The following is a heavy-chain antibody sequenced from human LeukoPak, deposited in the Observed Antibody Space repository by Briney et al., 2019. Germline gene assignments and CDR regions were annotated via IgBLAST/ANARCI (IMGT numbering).Heavy chain of an antibody. D-gene: IGHD2/OR15-2a*01. V-gene: IGHV3-53*05. Sequence: PGGSLRLSCAASGFTVSSNYMSWVRQAPGKGLEWVSVIYSGGSTYYADSVKGRFTISRDNSKNTLYLQMNSLRAEDTAVYYCARGEYFYDPAYYFDYWGQGTLVTVSS. CDR1: GFTVSSNY. J-gene: IGHJ4*02. CDR2: IYSGGST. CDR3: ARGEYFYDPAYYFDY.